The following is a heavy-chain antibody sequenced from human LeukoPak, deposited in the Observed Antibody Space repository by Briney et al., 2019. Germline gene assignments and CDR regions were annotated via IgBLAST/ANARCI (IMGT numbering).Heavy chain of an antibody. D-gene: IGHD1-26*01. CDR2: INPKSGGT. V-gene: IGHV1-2*04. CDR3: ARDSGWEVVLYASEI. J-gene: IGHJ3*02. Sequence: ASVKVSCKASGYTFTGYHIHWVRQAPGQGLEWMGWINPKSGGTNYAQKFEGWVTMTRDTSMSTVYMELSRLKSDDTAVYYCARDSGWEVVLYASEIWGQGTMVTVSS. CDR1: GYTFTGYH.